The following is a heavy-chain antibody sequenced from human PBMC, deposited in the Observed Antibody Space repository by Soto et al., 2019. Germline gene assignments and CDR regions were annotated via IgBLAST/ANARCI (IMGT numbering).Heavy chain of an antibody. D-gene: IGHD3-22*01. CDR1: GGSFNRHT. Sequence: QVQLVQSGAEVRKPGSSVRVSCKASGGSFNRHTISWVRQAPGQGLEWMGGIIPIFGTANHAQTFQGRVTIIVVESTSTVDMELSSLRSDDTAIYYCARGWGYDSTAYYYAYWGQGTLVIVSS. CDR3: ARGWGYDSTAYYYAY. J-gene: IGHJ4*02. CDR2: IIPIFGTA. V-gene: IGHV1-69*01.